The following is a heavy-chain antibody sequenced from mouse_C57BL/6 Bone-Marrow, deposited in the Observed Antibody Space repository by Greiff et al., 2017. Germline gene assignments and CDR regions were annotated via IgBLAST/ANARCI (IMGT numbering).Heavy chain of an antibody. D-gene: IGHD3-2*02. CDR1: GYAFSSSW. V-gene: IGHV1-82*01. Sequence: QVQLKQSGPELVKPGASVKISCKASGYAFSSSWMNWVKQRPGKGLEWIGRIYPGDGDTNYNGKFKGKATLTADKSSSTAYMQLSSLTSEDSAVYFCARPAQAPFAYWGQGTLVTVSA. CDR3: ARPAQAPFAY. J-gene: IGHJ3*01. CDR2: IYPGDGDT.